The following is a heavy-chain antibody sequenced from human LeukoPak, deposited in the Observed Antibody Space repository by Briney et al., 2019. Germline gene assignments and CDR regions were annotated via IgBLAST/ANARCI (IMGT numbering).Heavy chain of an antibody. Sequence: GGSLRLSCAASGFTFSSYSMNWVRQAPGKGLEWVSYISSSSSTIYYADSVKGRSTISRDNAKNSLYLQMNSLRAEDTAVYYCARDLGYTRDYWGQGTLVTVSS. D-gene: IGHD5-24*01. CDR1: GFTFSSYS. V-gene: IGHV3-48*01. CDR3: ARDLGYTRDY. CDR2: ISSSSSTI. J-gene: IGHJ4*02.